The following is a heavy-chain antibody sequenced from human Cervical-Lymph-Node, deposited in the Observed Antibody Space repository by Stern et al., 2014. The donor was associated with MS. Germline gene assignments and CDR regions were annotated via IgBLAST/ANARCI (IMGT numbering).Heavy chain of an antibody. CDR2: IYFNGPT. CDR3: ARGPLASITMAWNFDP. CDR1: GGSMTNGGYY. J-gene: IGHJ5*02. Sequence: QVQLVESGPGLVKPSQTLSLTCSVSGGSMTNGGYYWSWIRQPPGKALEFIGYIYFNGPTYYNPSLRSRVSLSVDTSQNRFSLKLNSVTAADTAVYYCARGPLASITMAWNFDPWGQGTLVTVSS. D-gene: IGHD3-10*01. V-gene: IGHV4-31*03.